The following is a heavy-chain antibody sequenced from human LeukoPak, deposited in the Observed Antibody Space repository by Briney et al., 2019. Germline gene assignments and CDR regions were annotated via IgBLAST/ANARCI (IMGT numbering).Heavy chain of an antibody. CDR3: ARGGMTTVVPLLQR. Sequence: SGGSLRLSCAASGFTFSSYSMNWVRQAPGKGLEWVSSISSSSSYIYYADSVKGRFTISRDNAKNSLYLQMNSLRAEDTAVYYCARGGMTTVVPLLQRWGQGTLVTVSS. CDR2: ISSSSSYI. CDR1: GFTFSSYS. V-gene: IGHV3-21*01. D-gene: IGHD4-23*01. J-gene: IGHJ4*02.